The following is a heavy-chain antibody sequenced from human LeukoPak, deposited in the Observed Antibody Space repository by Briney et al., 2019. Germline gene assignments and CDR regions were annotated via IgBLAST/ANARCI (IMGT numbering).Heavy chain of an antibody. V-gene: IGHV3-74*01. CDR3: ARESGYSSGWNYFDY. D-gene: IGHD6-19*01. J-gene: IGHJ4*02. CDR2: INSDGSST. CDR1: GFTFSSYW. Sequence: GGSLRLSCAASGFTFSSYWMHWVRQAPGKGLVWVSRINSDGSSTSYADSVKGRFTISRDNAKSTLYLQMNSLRAEDTAVYYCARESGYSSGWNYFDYWGQGTLVTVSS.